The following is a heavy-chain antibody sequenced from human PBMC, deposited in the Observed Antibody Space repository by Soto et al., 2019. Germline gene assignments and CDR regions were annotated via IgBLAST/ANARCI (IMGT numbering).Heavy chain of an antibody. V-gene: IGHV4-30-2*01. J-gene: IGHJ3*02. CDR2: ILQSGSA. CDR3: ARTGSRYGANAFDI. Sequence: QLHLQESGSGLVKPSQTLSLTCAVSGASIISSPFSWSWIRQPPGQGLEWIGYILQSGSAYYNPSLKSRATISVDTSRNQFSLNLSSMTAADTAVSYCARTGSRYGANAFDIWGQGTIVTVSS. CDR1: GASIISSPFS. D-gene: IGHD5-18*01.